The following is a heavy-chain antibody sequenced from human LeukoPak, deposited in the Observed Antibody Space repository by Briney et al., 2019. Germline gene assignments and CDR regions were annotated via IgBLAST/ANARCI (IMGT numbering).Heavy chain of an antibody. D-gene: IGHD6-13*01. J-gene: IGHJ4*02. Sequence: PSETLSLTCAVSGGSISSGGYSWSWIRQPPGKGLEWIGYIYHSGSTYYNPYLKSRVTISVDKSKNQFSLKLSSVTAADTAVYYCARLSSSWYFDYWGQGTLVTVSS. CDR2: IYHSGST. V-gene: IGHV4-30-2*01. CDR3: ARLSSSWYFDY. CDR1: GGSISSGGYS.